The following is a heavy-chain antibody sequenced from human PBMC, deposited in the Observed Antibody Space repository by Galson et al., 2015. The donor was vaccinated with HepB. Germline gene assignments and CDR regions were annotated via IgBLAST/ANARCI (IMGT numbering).Heavy chain of an antibody. CDR3: AKDRSISFRGVIGAYFDY. J-gene: IGHJ4*02. V-gene: IGHV3-30*18. D-gene: IGHD3-10*01. CDR2: ISYDGSNK. Sequence: SLRLSCAASGFTFSSYGMHWVRQAPGKGLEWVAVISYDGSNKYYADSVKGRFTISRDNSKNTLYLQMNSLRAEDTAVYYCAKDRSISFRGVIGAYFDYWGQGTLVTVSS. CDR1: GFTFSSYG.